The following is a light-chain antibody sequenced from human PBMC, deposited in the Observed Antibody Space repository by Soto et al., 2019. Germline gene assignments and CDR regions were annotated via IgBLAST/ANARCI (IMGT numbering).Light chain of an antibody. CDR2: AVS. J-gene: IGLJ2*01. Sequence: QSALTQPRSVSGSPGQSVTISCTGTNSDVGGYNSVSWYQQLPGKAPKLMISAVSQRPSGVPDRFSGSKSGNTASLTISGLQSEDEADYYCAAWDDSLNGVVFGGGTKLTVL. CDR1: NSDVGGYNS. CDR3: AAWDDSLNGVV. V-gene: IGLV2-11*01.